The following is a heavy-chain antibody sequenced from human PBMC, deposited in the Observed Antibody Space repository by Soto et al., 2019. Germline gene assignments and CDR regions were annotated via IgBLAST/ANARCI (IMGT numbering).Heavy chain of an antibody. D-gene: IGHD1-26*01. Sequence: GGSLRLSCAASGFTFSSYAMHWVRQAPGKGLEWVAVISYDGSNKYYADSVKGRFTISRDNSKNTLYLQMNSLRAEDTAVYYCARGGRWALDYFDYWGQGTLVTGSS. CDR3: ARGGRWALDYFDY. V-gene: IGHV3-30-3*01. J-gene: IGHJ4*02. CDR1: GFTFSSYA. CDR2: ISYDGSNK.